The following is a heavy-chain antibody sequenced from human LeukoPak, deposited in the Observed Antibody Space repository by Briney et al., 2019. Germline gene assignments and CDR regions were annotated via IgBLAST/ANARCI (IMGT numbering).Heavy chain of an antibody. D-gene: IGHD3-10*01. CDR1: VFTFSSYA. CDR3: ASVMVRGDDAFDI. V-gene: IGHV3-30*04. Sequence: PGRSLRLSCAASVFTFSSYAMHWVRQAPGKGLEWVAVISYDGSNKYYADSVKGRFTISRDNSKNTLYLQMNSLRAEDTAVYYCASVMVRGDDAFDIWGQGTMVTVSS. CDR2: ISYDGSNK. J-gene: IGHJ3*02.